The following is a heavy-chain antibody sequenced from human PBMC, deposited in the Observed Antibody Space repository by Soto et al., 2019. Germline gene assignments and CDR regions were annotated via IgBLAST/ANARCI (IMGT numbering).Heavy chain of an antibody. V-gene: IGHV3-23*01. CDR2: ISGSGGST. D-gene: IGHD6-13*01. CDR1: GFTFSSYA. J-gene: IGHJ6*02. Sequence: EVQLLESGGGLVQPGGSLRLSCAASGFTFSSYAMSWVRQAPGKGLEWVSAISGSGGSTYYADSVKGRFTISRDNSKNTLYLQMNSLRAEVTAVYYCAKDRAAAGTENGMDVWGQGTTVTVSS. CDR3: AKDRAAAGTENGMDV.